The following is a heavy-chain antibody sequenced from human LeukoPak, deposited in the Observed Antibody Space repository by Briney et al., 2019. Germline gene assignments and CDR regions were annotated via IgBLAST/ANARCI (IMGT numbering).Heavy chain of an antibody. CDR1: GFTFSSYA. CDR2: ISGSGGST. Sequence: PGGSLRLSCAASGFTFSSYAMSWVRQAPGKGLEWVSAISGSGGSTYYADSVKGRFTISRDNSKNTLYLQMNSLRAEDTAVYYCAKILGLDSGYEDVDYWGQGTVVTVSS. V-gene: IGHV3-23*01. J-gene: IGHJ4*02. CDR3: AKILGLDSGYEDVDY. D-gene: IGHD5-12*01.